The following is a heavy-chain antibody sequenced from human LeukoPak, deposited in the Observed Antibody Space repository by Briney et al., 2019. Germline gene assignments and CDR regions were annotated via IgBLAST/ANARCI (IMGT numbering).Heavy chain of an antibody. Sequence: GGSLRLSCAASGFTFSSYGMHWVRQAPGKGLEWVAFIRYDGSNKYYADSVKGRFTISRDNSKNTLYLQMNSLRAEDTAVYYCARDREFLIVGAGGYFDYWGQGTLVTVSS. J-gene: IGHJ4*02. V-gene: IGHV3-30*02. D-gene: IGHD1-26*01. CDR1: GFTFSSYG. CDR3: ARDREFLIVGAGGYFDY. CDR2: IRYDGSNK.